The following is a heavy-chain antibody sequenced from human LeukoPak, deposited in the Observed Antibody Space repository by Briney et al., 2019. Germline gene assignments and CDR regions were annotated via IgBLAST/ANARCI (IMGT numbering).Heavy chain of an antibody. CDR1: GFTFSRYA. Sequence: GRSLRLSCATSGFTFSRYAMHWVRQAPGKGLEWVALISYDANIGSNKYYADSVKGRFTISRDNSKNTLYLQMNSLRAEDTAVCYCARDGGYDFWSGYYQDYWGQGTLVTVSS. D-gene: IGHD3-3*01. V-gene: IGHV3-30-3*01. CDR2: ISYDANIGSNK. J-gene: IGHJ4*02. CDR3: ARDGGYDFWSGYYQDY.